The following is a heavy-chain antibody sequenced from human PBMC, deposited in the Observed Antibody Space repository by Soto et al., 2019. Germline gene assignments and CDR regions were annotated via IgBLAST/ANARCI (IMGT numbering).Heavy chain of an antibody. V-gene: IGHV4-61*01. CDR2: IYYSGST. CDR1: GGSVSSGSYY. J-gene: IGHJ4*02. CDR3: ARETVGLLGYCSGGSCYGLDY. Sequence: PSETLSLTCTVSGGSVSSGSYYWSWTRQPPGKGLEWIGYIYYSGSTNYNPSLKSRVTISVDTSKNQFSLKLSSVTAADTAVYYCARETVGLLGYCSGGSCYGLDYWGQGTLVTVSS. D-gene: IGHD2-15*01.